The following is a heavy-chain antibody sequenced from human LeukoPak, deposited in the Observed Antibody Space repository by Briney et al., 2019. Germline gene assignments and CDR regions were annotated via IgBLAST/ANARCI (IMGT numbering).Heavy chain of an antibody. CDR1: GGSISSYY. Sequence: SETLSLTCTVSGGSISSYYWSWIRQPPGKGLEWIGYIYYSGSTNYNPSLKSRVTISVDTSKNQFSLKLSSVTAADTAVYYCARDRGHIRPKDDYWGQGTLVTVSS. V-gene: IGHV4-59*01. D-gene: IGHD3-10*01. CDR2: IYYSGST. CDR3: ARDRGHIRPKDDY. J-gene: IGHJ4*02.